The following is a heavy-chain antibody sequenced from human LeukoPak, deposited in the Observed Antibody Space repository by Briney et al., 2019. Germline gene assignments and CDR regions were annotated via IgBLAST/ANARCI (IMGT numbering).Heavy chain of an antibody. CDR2: IYSGGST. CDR3: AREGSSSYYFDY. V-gene: IGHV3-53*01. CDR1: GFTVSSNY. D-gene: IGHD6-6*01. Sequence: GGSLRLSCAASGFTVSSNYMSWVRQAPGKGLEWVSVIYSGGSTYYADSVKGRFTISRDNSKNTLYLQMNSLRAEDTAVYYCAREGSSSYYFDYWDQGTLVTVSS. J-gene: IGHJ4*02.